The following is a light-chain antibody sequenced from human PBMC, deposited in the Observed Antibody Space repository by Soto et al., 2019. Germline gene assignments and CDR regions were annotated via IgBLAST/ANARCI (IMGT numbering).Light chain of an antibody. CDR1: QSVSSSY. Sequence: ENVLTQSPGTLSLSPGERATLSCRASQSVSSSYLAWYQQKPGQAPRLLIYGASTRATAIPDRFSGSGSGTDFTLTISRLEPEDFAVYYCQQYGSSPRFTFGPGTKVDIK. CDR3: QQYGSSPRFT. J-gene: IGKJ3*01. CDR2: GAS. V-gene: IGKV3-20*01.